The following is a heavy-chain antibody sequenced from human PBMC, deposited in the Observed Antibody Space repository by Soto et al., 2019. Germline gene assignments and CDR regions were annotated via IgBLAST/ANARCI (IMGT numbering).Heavy chain of an antibody. V-gene: IGHV1-2*02. D-gene: IGHD5-12*01. J-gene: IGHJ4*01. CDR2: INANRGDT. Sequence: ASVKVSCKASGYTFTGYYMHWVRQAPRQGLGWMGWINANRGDTNYAQKFQGRVTMTRDTSISTAYMELSRLTFDDTALYYCARATHTGYSGYNCGCWGQGTLVTVSS. CDR3: ARATHTGYSGYNCGC. CDR1: GYTFTGYY.